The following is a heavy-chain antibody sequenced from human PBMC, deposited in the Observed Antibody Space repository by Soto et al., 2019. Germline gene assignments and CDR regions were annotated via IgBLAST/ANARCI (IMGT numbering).Heavy chain of an antibody. CDR1: GYTFTSYY. D-gene: IGHD2-8*01. V-gene: IGHV1-46*01. CDR3: ARDWAYCTNGVCSPYGMDV. CDR2: INPSGGST. Sequence: ASVKVSCNASGYTFTSYYMHWVRQATGQGLEWMGIINPSGGSTSYAQKFQGRVTMTRDTSTSTVYMELSSLRSEDTAVYYCARDWAYCTNGVCSPYGMDVWGQGTTVTV. J-gene: IGHJ6*02.